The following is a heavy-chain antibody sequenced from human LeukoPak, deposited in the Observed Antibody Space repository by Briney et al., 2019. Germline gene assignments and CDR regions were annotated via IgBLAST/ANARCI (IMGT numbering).Heavy chain of an antibody. CDR1: GASISSNY. CDR3: ARAGGSWQFDY. V-gene: IGHV4-59*01. CDR2: VYPSGST. Sequence: SENVSLTCTVSGASISSNYWSWIRQPPGKGLEWIGYVYPSGSTNYNPSLKSRVTISVDTSKNQFSLKLSSVTTADTAVYYCARAGGSWQFDYWGQGTLVTVSS. D-gene: IGHD1-26*01. J-gene: IGHJ4*02.